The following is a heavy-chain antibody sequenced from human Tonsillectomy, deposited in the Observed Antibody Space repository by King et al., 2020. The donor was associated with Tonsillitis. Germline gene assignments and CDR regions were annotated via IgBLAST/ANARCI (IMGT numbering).Heavy chain of an antibody. CDR2: ISYDGSNK. J-gene: IGHJ6*02. V-gene: IGHV3-30-3*01. Sequence: VQLVESGGGVVQPGRSLRLSCVASGFTSNNYAMHWVRQTPGKGLEWVAVISYDGSNKFYADSVKGRFTISRDNSKNTLYLQMNSLRPDDTAVYHCARDIFPQEDIVVTGMDVWGQGTTVTVSS. CDR3: ARDIFPQEDIVVTGMDV. D-gene: IGHD3-22*01. CDR1: GFTSNNYA.